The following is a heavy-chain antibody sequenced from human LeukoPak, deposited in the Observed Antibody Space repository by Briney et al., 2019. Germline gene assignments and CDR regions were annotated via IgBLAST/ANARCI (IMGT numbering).Heavy chain of an antibody. CDR1: GGSISSTSHY. Sequence: SETLSLTCTVSGGSISSTSHYWGWIRQPPGKGLEWFGSIYYSGNTYYNPSLKSRVTISVDTSKNQFSLKLTSVTAADTAVYYCARQAYLAGYYPYYFDYWGQGTLVAVSS. D-gene: IGHD3-9*01. J-gene: IGHJ4*02. CDR2: IYYSGNT. V-gene: IGHV4-39*01. CDR3: ARQAYLAGYYPYYFDY.